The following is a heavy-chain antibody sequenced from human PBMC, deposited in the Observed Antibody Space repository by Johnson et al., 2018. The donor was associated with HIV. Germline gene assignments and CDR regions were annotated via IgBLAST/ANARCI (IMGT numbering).Heavy chain of an antibody. CDR1: GFTFSSYA. CDR2: ISWNSGSI. CDR3: AKYRSYGQSYDAFDI. V-gene: IGHV3-9*01. Sequence: VQLVESGGGVVQPGRSLRLSCAASGFTFSSYAMHWVRQAPGKGLEWVSGISWNSGSIGYADSVKGRFTISRDNAKNSLYLQMNSLRAEDTALYYCAKYRSYGQSYDAFDIWGQGTMVTVSS. J-gene: IGHJ3*02. D-gene: IGHD5-18*01.